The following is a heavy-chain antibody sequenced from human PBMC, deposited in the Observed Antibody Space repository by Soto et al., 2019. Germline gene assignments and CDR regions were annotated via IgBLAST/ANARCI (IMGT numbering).Heavy chain of an antibody. V-gene: IGHV4-30-2*01. D-gene: IGHD2-2*01. CDR1: GGSISSGGYS. CDR2: IYHSGST. CDR3: ARAPGGCISTSCYYYYYGMDV. J-gene: IGHJ6*02. Sequence: SETLSLTCAVSGGSISSGGYSWSWIRQPPGKGLEWIGYIYHSGSTYYNPSLKSRVTISVDRSKNQFSLKLSSVTAADTAVYYCARAPGGCISTSCYYYYYGMDVWGQGTTVTVSS.